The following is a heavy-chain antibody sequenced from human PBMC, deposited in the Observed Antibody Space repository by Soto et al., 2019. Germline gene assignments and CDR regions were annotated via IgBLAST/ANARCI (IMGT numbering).Heavy chain of an antibody. CDR1: GFTFSIYW. CDR3: ARDDNYDSSGYRAFDI. CDR2: ISSSGSTI. J-gene: IGHJ3*02. Sequence: PGGSLRLSCAASGFTFSIYWMHWVRQAPGKGLEWVSYISSSGSTIYYADSVKGRFTISRDNAKNSLYLQMNSLRAEDTAVYYCARDDNYDSSGYRAFDIWGQGTRSPSPQ. D-gene: IGHD3-22*01. V-gene: IGHV3-48*04.